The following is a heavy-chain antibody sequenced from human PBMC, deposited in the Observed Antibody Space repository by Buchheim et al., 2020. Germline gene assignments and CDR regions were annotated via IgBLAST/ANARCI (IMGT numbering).Heavy chain of an antibody. D-gene: IGHD3-16*01. CDR3: AVGDYYYMDV. CDR2: ISSSGST. J-gene: IGHJ6*03. V-gene: IGHV4-39*01. Sequence: QLQLQESGPGLVKPAETLSLNCSVSGGAIISSNFYWGWIRQPPGKGLEWIGSISSSGSTYYNPSLKSRVTVSVDTSRNQLSLKMTSVTAADTADYYFAVGDYYYMDVWGKGAT. CDR1: GGAIISSNFY.